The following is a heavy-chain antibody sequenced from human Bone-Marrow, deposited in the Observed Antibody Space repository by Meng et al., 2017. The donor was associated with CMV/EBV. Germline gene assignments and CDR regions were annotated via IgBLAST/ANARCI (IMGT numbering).Heavy chain of an antibody. CDR3: ARDGSSWIYPDY. V-gene: IGHV3-7*01. D-gene: IGHD6-13*01. CDR1: GFTFSRYW. Sequence: GESLKISCAASGFTFSRYWMHWVRQAPGKGLEWVANIKQDGREKYYVDSVKGRFTISRDNAKNSLYLQMNSLRAEDTAVYYCARDGSSWIYPDYWGQGTLVTVSS. CDR2: IKQDGREK. J-gene: IGHJ4*02.